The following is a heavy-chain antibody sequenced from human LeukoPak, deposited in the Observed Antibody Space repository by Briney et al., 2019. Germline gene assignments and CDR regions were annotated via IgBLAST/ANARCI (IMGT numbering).Heavy chain of an antibody. Sequence: EASVKVSCKASGGTFSSYAISRVRQAPGQGLEWMGRIIPILGIANYAQKFQGRVTITADKSTSTAYMELSSLRSEDTAVYYCARDPMVRVRGSFDPWGQGTLVTVSS. V-gene: IGHV1-69*04. CDR3: ARDPMVRVRGSFDP. CDR2: IIPILGIA. D-gene: IGHD3-10*01. J-gene: IGHJ5*02. CDR1: GGTFSSYA.